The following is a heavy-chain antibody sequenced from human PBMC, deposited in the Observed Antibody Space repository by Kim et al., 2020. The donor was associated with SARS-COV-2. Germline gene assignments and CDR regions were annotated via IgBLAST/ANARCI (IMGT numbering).Heavy chain of an antibody. CDR1: GFTVSSNY. CDR2: IYSGGST. J-gene: IGHJ5*02. CDR3: ARSPGYSSSWYGNWFDP. V-gene: IGHV3-53*04. Sequence: GVSLRLSCAASGFTVSSNYRSWVRQAPGKGLDWVSVIYSGGSTYYADSVKGRFTISRHNSKNTLYLQMNSLRAEDTAVYYCARSPGYSSSWYGNWFDPWGQGTLVTVSS. D-gene: IGHD6-13*01.